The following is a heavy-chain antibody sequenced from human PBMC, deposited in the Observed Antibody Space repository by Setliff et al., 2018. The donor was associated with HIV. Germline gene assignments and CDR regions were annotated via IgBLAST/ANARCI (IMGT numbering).Heavy chain of an antibody. CDR1: GGSISSYY. D-gene: IGHD2-2*01. V-gene: IGHV4-4*07. J-gene: IGHJ3*02. CDR3: ARDEAAAAGRAFDI. Sequence: SSETLSLTCTVSGGSISSYYWSWIRQPAGKGLEWIGRIYSSGSTNYNPSLESRVTMSVDTSKIHFSLKLSSVTAADTAVYYCARDEAAAAGRAFDIWDQGTMVTVSS. CDR2: IYSSGST.